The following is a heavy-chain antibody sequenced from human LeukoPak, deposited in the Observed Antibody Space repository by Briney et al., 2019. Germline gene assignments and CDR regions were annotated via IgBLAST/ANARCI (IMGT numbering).Heavy chain of an antibody. CDR3: SRVGRRSGSYSFDP. Sequence: PSETLSLTCTVSGVSINSDYWNWIRQPPGKELKWIGYIYYTGSTNYNPSLNSRLTISLDTSKNQFSLKLTSVTAADTAIYYCSRVGRRSGSYSFDPWGQGILVTVSS. V-gene: IGHV4-59*01. J-gene: IGHJ5*02. CDR1: GVSINSDY. D-gene: IGHD1-26*01. CDR2: IYYTGST.